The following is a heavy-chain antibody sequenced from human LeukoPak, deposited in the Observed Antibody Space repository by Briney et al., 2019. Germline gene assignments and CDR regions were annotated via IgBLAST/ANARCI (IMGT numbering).Heavy chain of an antibody. CDR3: ARLRYYDSSGYPFDY. CDR1: GGSISSSSYY. CDR2: IYYSGST. V-gene: IGHV4-39*01. Sequence: PLETLSLTCTVSGGSISSSSYYWGWIRQPPGKGLEWVGSIYYSGSTYYNPSLKSRVTISVDTSKNQFSLKLSSVTAADTAVYYCARLRYYDSSGYPFDYWGQGTLVTVSS. D-gene: IGHD3-22*01. J-gene: IGHJ4*02.